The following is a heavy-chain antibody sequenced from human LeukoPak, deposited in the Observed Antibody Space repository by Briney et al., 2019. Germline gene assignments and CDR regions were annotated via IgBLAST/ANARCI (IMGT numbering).Heavy chain of an antibody. J-gene: IGHJ5*02. V-gene: IGHV4-39*01. CDR2: IYYSGST. D-gene: IGHD3-3*01. Sequence: SETLSLTCTVSGGSISSSSYYWGWIRQPPGKGLEWIGSIYYSGSTYYNPSLKSRVTISVDTSENQFSLKLSSVTAADTAVYYCARLFPMFDPWGQGTLVTVSS. CDR3: ARLFPMFDP. CDR1: GGSISSSSYY.